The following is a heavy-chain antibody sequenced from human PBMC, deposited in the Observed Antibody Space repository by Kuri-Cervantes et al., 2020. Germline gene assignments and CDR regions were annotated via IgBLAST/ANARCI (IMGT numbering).Heavy chain of an antibody. Sequence: ASVKVSCKASGYTITNYGITWVRQAPGQGLEWMGWISAYNENTIYAQKFQGRVTMTTDTSTNTDYMELRGLRSDDTAVYYCATVSGGIGGWFDPWGQGTLVTVSS. CDR1: GYTITNYG. CDR3: ATVSGGIGGWFDP. CDR2: ISAYNENT. D-gene: IGHD3-16*01. J-gene: IGHJ5*02. V-gene: IGHV1-18*01.